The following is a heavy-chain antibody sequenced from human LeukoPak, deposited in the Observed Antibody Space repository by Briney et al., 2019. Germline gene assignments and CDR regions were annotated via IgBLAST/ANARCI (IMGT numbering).Heavy chain of an antibody. V-gene: IGHV3-48*03. CDR3: ARGPSSPLTH. J-gene: IGHJ4*02. D-gene: IGHD6-6*01. CDR1: GFTFSSYE. CDR2: ISSSCSTI. Sequence: GGSLRLSCAASGFTFSSYEMNWVRQAPGKGLEWVSYISSSCSTIYYADAVKGRFTISRDNAKNSLYLQMDSLRAEDTAVYYCARGPSSPLTHWGQGPLVTVSS.